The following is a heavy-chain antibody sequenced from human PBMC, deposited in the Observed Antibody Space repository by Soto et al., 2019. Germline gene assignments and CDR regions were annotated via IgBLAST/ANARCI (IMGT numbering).Heavy chain of an antibody. Sequence: GGSLRLSCAASGFTFSNHGMTWVRQAPGKGLEYVSAISTNGGSTDYADSVKGRFTISRDNSKNTVYLQMSSLRVEDTAVYYCVKGEYYYDSSVYYPFDYWGQGTLVTVSS. J-gene: IGHJ4*02. V-gene: IGHV3-64D*06. D-gene: IGHD3-22*01. CDR1: GFTFSNHG. CDR2: ISTNGGST. CDR3: VKGEYYYDSSVYYPFDY.